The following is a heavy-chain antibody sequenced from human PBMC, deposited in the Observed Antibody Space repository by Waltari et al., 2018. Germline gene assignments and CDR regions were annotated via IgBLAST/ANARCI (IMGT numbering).Heavy chain of an antibody. CDR2: IKSKTEGGTT. J-gene: IGHJ3*02. CDR1: GFTFSNAW. Sequence: EVQLVESGGGLVKPGESLRLSCGASGFTFSNAWMSWVRQAPGKGLEWVGRIKSKTEGGTTDYAAPGKGRFTISRDDSKNTVYLQMNSLKSEDTAVYYCATIHHLPFIWGQGTMVTVSS. D-gene: IGHD3-3*02. V-gene: IGHV3-15*01. CDR3: ATIHHLPFI.